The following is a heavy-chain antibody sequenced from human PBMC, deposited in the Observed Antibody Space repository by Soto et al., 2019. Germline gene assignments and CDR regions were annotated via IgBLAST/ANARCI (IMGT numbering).Heavy chain of an antibody. CDR1: GGSVSSGSYY. V-gene: IGHV4-61*01. CDR2: ISYTGTT. J-gene: IGHJ5*02. CDR3: AKLVAVAGTDDWFDP. Sequence: QVQLQESGPGLVKPSETLSLTCTVSGGSVSSGSYYWTWIRQPPGKGLEWIGYISYTGTTNYNPPLKTRVTISVDTSKNQFSLRLSSVTPADTALYSCAKLVAVAGTDDWFDPWGQGTLVTVSS. D-gene: IGHD6-19*01.